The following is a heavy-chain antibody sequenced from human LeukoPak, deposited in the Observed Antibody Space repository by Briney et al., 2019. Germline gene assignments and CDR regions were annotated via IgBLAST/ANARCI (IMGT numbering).Heavy chain of an antibody. V-gene: IGHV1-2*02. Sequence: ASVKVSCKASGYTFTDSYIHWVRQAPGRGLEWMAWINPKSGGRNYTQKFHGRVTIARDTSINTAYLELSRLRSDDTAVYYCARIPTQDSAWDYYGMDVWGQGTTVTVSS. D-gene: IGHD2-15*01. CDR2: INPKSGGR. J-gene: IGHJ6*02. CDR3: ARIPTQDSAWDYYGMDV. CDR1: GYTFTDSY.